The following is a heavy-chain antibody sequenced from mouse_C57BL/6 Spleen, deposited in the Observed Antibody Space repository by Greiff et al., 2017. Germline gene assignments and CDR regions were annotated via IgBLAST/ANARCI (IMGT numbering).Heavy chain of an antibody. CDR2: IYPRSGNT. V-gene: IGHV1-81*01. J-gene: IGHJ4*01. CDR3: VRSTMITAWAMDY. Sequence: QVQLKESGAELARPGASVKLSCKASGYTFTSYGISWVKQRTGQGLEWIGEIYPRSGNTYYNEKFKGKATLTADKSSSTAYMELRSLTSEDSAVYFCVRSTMITAWAMDYWGQGTSVTVSS. CDR1: GYTFTSYG. D-gene: IGHD2-4*01.